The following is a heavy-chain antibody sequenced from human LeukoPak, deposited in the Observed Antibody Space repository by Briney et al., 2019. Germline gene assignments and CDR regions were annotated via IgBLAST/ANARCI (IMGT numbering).Heavy chain of an antibody. J-gene: IGHJ1*01. D-gene: IGHD5-18*01. Sequence: GGSLRLSCAASGFTSSSYSMNWVRQAPGKGLEWVSSISSSSSYIYYADSVKGRFTISRDNAKNSLYLQMNSLRAEDTAVYYCARRGYSYGQEYFQHWGQGTLVTVSS. CDR1: GFTSSSYS. CDR3: ARRGYSYGQEYFQH. V-gene: IGHV3-21*01. CDR2: ISSSSSYI.